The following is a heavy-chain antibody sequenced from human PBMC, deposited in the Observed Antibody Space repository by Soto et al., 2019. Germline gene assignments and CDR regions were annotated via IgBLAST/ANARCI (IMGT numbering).Heavy chain of an antibody. CDR2: INSDGNSS. CDR3: ARGSNHFDY. Sequence: EVQLVESGGGLVQPGGSLRLSCAASGFTFSPFWMHWVRQVPGKGPVWVSRINSDGNSSSYADSVKGRFTISRDNAKNTLYLQMNSLRAEDTAVYYCARGSNHFDYWGQGTLVTVSS. CDR1: GFTFSPFW. V-gene: IGHV3-74*01. J-gene: IGHJ4*02. D-gene: IGHD4-4*01.